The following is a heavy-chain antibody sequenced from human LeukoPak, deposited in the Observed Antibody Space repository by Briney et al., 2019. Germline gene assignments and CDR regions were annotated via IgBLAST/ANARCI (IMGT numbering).Heavy chain of an antibody. CDR2: ISSSSSYI. J-gene: IGHJ4*02. D-gene: IGHD2-15*01. V-gene: IGHV3-21*01. CDR3: ARDLSATARAYDY. CDR1: GFTFSSYS. Sequence: GGSLRLSCAASGFTFSSYSMNWVRQAPGKGPEWVSSISSSSSYIYYADSVKGRFTISRDNAKNSLYLQMNSLRAEDTAVYYCARDLSATARAYDYWGQGTLVTVSS.